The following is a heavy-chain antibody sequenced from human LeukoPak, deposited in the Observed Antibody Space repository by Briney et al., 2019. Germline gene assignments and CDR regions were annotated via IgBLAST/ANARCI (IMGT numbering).Heavy chain of an antibody. CDR2: ISSSSSYI. CDR3: ARGPQRSGRYDDY. J-gene: IGHJ4*02. Sequence: GGSQTLPCAASGFTFSSYSMNWVRQAPGKGLEWVSSISSSSSYIYYADSVKGRFTISRDNAKNSLYLQMNSLRAEDTAVYYCARGPQRSGRYDDYWGQGTLLTGSS. V-gene: IGHV3-21*01. CDR1: GFTFSSYS. D-gene: IGHD1-26*01.